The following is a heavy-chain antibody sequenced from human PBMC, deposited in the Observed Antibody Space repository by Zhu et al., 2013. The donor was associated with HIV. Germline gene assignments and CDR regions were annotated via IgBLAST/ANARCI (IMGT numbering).Heavy chain of an antibody. J-gene: IGHJ1*01. Sequence: QIQLVQVWGCGEEAWVLGEGLLVRPLGRPSTDFAISWVRQAPGQGLEWVGGLIPSFGEPNKAQRFKGRVSITADRSTNTVFMDMSGLRSADTGIYFCARGLWRDHDWGSSWAPQYFQYWGQGTPVIVSS. D-gene: IGHD3-16*01. V-gene: IGHV1-69*06. CDR3: ARGLWRDHDWGSSWAPQYFQY. CDR1: GRPSTDFA. CDR2: LIPSFGEP.